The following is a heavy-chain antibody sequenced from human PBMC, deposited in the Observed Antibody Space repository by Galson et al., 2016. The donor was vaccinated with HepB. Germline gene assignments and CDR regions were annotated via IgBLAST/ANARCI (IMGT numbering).Heavy chain of an antibody. J-gene: IGHJ6*02. V-gene: IGHV4-59*01. Sequence: ETLSLTCTVSGGSISGSCWSWIRQPPGKGLEWIGCIYYTERTNYNPSLKSRVTISVNTSRNQFSLKLISVTAADTAVYYCARGNWFGGNYGMDVWGQGTTFTVSS. CDR2: IYYTERT. D-gene: IGHD3-10*01. CDR3: ARGNWFGGNYGMDV. CDR1: GGSISGSC.